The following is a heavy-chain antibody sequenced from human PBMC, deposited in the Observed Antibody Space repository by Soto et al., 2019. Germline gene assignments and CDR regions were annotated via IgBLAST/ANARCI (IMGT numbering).Heavy chain of an antibody. D-gene: IGHD3-10*01. CDR3: TRDSSYYGSGRGVLDY. Sequence: GGSLRLSCAVSGFTVNNNYMSWVRQAPGKGLEWVSVIYSDGTTYYADSVQGRFTVSRDTSRNTVYLQMNSLRAEDTAVYYCTRDSSYYGSGRGVLDYWGQGTLVTVSS. CDR1: GFTVNNNY. CDR2: IYSDGTT. J-gene: IGHJ4*02. V-gene: IGHV3-66*01.